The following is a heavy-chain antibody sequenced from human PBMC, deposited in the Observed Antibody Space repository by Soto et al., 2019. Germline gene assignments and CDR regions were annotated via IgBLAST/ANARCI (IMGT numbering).Heavy chain of an antibody. Sequence: GGSLRLSCAASGFTFSSYSMNWVRQAPGKGLEWVSSISSRNSFIYYADSVRGRFTISRDNAKNSVFLQMNSLRVEDTAVYYCARDPAGSTRPYYYGMDVWGQGTTVTVSS. CDR1: GFTFSSYS. D-gene: IGHD2-2*01. CDR3: ARDPAGSTRPYYYGMDV. CDR2: ISSRNSFI. J-gene: IGHJ6*02. V-gene: IGHV3-21*01.